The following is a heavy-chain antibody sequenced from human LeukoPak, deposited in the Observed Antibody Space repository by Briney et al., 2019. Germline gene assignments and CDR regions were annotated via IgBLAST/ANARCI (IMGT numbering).Heavy chain of an antibody. CDR3: ARDWYYGSGSYYPPLRY. CDR2: ISAYNGNT. J-gene: IGHJ4*02. V-gene: IGHV1-18*01. Sequence: GASVKVSCKASVYTFTSYGISWVRQAPGQGLEWMGWISAYNGNTNYAQKLQGRVTMTTDTSTSTAYMELRSLRSDDTAVYYCARDWYYGSGSYYPPLRYWGQGTLVTVSS. D-gene: IGHD3-10*01. CDR1: VYTFTSYG.